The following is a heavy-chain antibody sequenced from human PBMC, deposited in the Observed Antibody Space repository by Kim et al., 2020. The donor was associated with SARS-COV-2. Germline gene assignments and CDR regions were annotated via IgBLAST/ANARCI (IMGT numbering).Heavy chain of an antibody. Sequence: KFQGRVTITADETTSTAYMELSSLRSEDTAVYYCARNNKGGSRSLYGMDVWGQGTTVTVSS. CDR3: ARNNKGGSRSLYGMDV. J-gene: IGHJ6*02. D-gene: IGHD2-15*01. V-gene: IGHV1-69*01.